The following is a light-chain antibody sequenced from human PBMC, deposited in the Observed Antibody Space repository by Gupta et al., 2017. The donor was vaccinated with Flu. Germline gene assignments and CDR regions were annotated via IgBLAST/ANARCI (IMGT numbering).Light chain of an antibody. CDR3: QQSHTFPWS. CDR2: AAS. V-gene: IGKV1-39*01. J-gene: IGKJ1*01. Sequence: DIQMTQSPSSLSASVGDRVTITCRASQSISTYLHWYQQKPGKAPNLLIFAASNLQSGVPPRFSGSGGGTSFTLTITSLQPEDFASYFCQQSHTFPWSFGPGTRVEIK. CDR1: QSISTY.